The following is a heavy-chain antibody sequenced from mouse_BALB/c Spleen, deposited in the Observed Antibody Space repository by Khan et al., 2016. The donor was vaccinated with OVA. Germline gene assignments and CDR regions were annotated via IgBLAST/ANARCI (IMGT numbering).Heavy chain of an antibody. CDR3: TGLAYYYDSKGLAY. J-gene: IGHJ3*01. CDR2: VSTGGGYT. Sequence: EVELVESGGDLVKPGGSLKLSCAASGFTFSTYGMSWVRQTPDKRLEWVATVSTGGGYTYYPDRVKGRFTISRDNAKNTLYLQMSGLKSEATAMFYSTGLAYYYDSKGLAYWGQGTLVTVSA. D-gene: IGHD1-1*01. V-gene: IGHV5-6*01. CDR1: GFTFSTYG.